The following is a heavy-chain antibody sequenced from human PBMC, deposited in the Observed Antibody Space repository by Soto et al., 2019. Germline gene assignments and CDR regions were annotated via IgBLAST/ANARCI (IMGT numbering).Heavy chain of an antibody. V-gene: IGHV4-59*12. J-gene: IGHJ4*02. CDR2: IHYSGST. CDR3: ARRYGYSFDY. Sequence: SETLSLTCTVSGGSISTYYWSWIRQPPGKGLEWIGHIHYSGSTNYNPSLKSRVTIAVDTSKKQFSLKVSSVTAADTAVYYCARRYGYSFDYWGQGTLVTSPQ. D-gene: IGHD1-1*01. CDR1: GGSISTYY.